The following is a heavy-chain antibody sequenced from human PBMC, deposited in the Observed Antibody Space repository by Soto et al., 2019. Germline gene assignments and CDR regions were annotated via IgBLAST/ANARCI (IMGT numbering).Heavy chain of an antibody. CDR2: ISGGGTT. CDR3: AKNPGYYYDSTGYHFDY. Sequence: GGSLRLSCAASGFSFSSYAMTWVRQAPGRGLEWVSAISGGGTTYYADSVKGRFTISRDNSKNTLYLQMNSLRAEDTAVYYCAKNPGYYYDSTGYHFDYWGQGTLVTVSS. CDR1: GFSFSSYA. V-gene: IGHV3-23*01. J-gene: IGHJ4*02. D-gene: IGHD3-22*01.